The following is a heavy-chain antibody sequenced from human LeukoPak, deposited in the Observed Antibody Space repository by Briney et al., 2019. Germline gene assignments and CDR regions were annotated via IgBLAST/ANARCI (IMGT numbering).Heavy chain of an antibody. CDR2: IYTSGST. J-gene: IGHJ6*03. D-gene: IGHD4-23*01. CDR1: GGSISSYY. V-gene: IGHV4-4*09. CDR3: ARITVVKAYYYYYMDV. Sequence: SETLSLTSTVSGGSISSYYWSWIRQPPGKGLEWIGYIYTSGSTNYNPSLKSRVTIPVDTSKNQFSLMLSSVIAADTAVYYCARITVVKAYYYYYMDVWGKGTTVTVSS.